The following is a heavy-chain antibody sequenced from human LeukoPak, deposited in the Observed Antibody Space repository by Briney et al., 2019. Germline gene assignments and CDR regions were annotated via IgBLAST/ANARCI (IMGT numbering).Heavy chain of an antibody. D-gene: IGHD3-3*01. V-gene: IGHV1-2*02. CDR1: GYTFTGYY. CDR2: INPNSGGT. J-gene: IGHJ4*02. Sequence: ASVKVSCKASGYTFTGYYMHWVRQVPGQGLEWMGWINPNSGGTNYAQKFQGRVTMTRDTSISTAYMELSRLRSDDTAVYYCARGNYDFWSGYRFDYWGQGTLVTVSS. CDR3: ARGNYDFWSGYRFDY.